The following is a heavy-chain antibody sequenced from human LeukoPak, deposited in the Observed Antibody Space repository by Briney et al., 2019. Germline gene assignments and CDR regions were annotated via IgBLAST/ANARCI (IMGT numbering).Heavy chain of an antibody. J-gene: IGHJ4*02. Sequence: ASVKVSCKASGYTCNYYYMHWVRQAPGQGLEWMGWINPNSGGTNYAQKFQGRVTMTRDTSISTAYMELSRLRSDDTAVYYCARVWFYSGGSSWYLLPFDYRGQGTLVTVSS. CDR2: INPNSGGT. CDR3: ARVWFYSGGSSWYLLPFDY. CDR1: GYTCNYYY. V-gene: IGHV1-2*02. D-gene: IGHD6-13*01.